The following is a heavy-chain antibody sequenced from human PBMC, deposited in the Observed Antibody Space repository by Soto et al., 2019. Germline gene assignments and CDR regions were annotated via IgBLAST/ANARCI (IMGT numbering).Heavy chain of an antibody. CDR1: GPAFRTHG. D-gene: IGHD2-15*01. CDR2: IWGDGSKK. V-gene: IGHV3-33*01. Sequence: GGSLRLSCAASGPAFRTHGMHWVRQAPGKGLEWVAVIWGDGSKKYYADSVKGRFTISKDNSKNTLFLQMNTLRAEDTAVYYCARGAVVAGDFDYWGQGTLVTVS. J-gene: IGHJ4*02. CDR3: ARGAVVAGDFDY.